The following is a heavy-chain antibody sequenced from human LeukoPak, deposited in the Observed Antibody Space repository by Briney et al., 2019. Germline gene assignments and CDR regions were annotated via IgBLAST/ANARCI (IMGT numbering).Heavy chain of an antibody. V-gene: IGHV4-39*01. J-gene: IGHJ4*02. CDR1: GGSISSSSYY. Sequence: SETLSLTCTVSGGSISSSSYYWGWIRQPPGKGLEWIGSIYSSGSTYYNPSLKSRVTISVDTSKNQFSLKLSSVTAADTAVYYCARHGSGIAVAEGVWVYWGQGTLVTVSS. D-gene: IGHD6-19*01. CDR3: ARHGSGIAVAEGVWVY. CDR2: IYSSGST.